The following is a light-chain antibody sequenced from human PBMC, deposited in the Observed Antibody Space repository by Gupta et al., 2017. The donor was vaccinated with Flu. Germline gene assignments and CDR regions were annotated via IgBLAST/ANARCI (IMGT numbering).Light chain of an antibody. CDR3: SAYIGTTIDVV. Sequence: ITISCTGTSSEVGGYDYVSWYQQHPGKAPKLIIYDVTNRHSGVANRFSGSKSGNTASLTIAGLQAEEEADYYCSAYIGTTIDVVFGGGTKLTVL. J-gene: IGLJ2*01. CDR1: SSEVGGYDY. CDR2: DVT. V-gene: IGLV2-14*04.